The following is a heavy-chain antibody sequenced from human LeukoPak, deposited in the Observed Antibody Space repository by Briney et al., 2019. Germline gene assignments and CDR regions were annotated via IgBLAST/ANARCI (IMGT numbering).Heavy chain of an antibody. Sequence: ASVKVSCKASGYTFTSYDINWVRQATGQGLEWMGWMNPNSGNTGYAEKFQGRVTMTRDTSMSTVYMELSSLTSEDTAVYYCARGGIAAAGVDYWGQGTLVTVFS. CDR3: ARGGIAAAGVDY. CDR1: GYTFTSYD. J-gene: IGHJ4*02. V-gene: IGHV1-8*01. D-gene: IGHD6-13*01. CDR2: MNPNSGNT.